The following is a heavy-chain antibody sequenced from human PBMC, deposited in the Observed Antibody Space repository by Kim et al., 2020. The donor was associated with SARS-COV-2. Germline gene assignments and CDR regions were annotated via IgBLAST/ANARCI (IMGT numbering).Heavy chain of an antibody. CDR3: AKDAGEGTVYFDD. CDR1: GFTFNNFV. CDR2: INGRGNTT. D-gene: IGHD3-10*01. J-gene: IGHJ4*02. V-gene: IGHV3-23*03. Sequence: GGSLRLSCAASGFTFNNFVMSWVRQAPGKGLEWVAVINGRGNTTYYADSVQGRFTISRDNSKNTLFLQMDSLSAEDTALYYCAKDAGEGTVYFDDWGQGT.